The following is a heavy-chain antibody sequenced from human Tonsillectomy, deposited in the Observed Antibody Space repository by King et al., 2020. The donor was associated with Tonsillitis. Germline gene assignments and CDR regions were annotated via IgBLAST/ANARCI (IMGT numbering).Heavy chain of an antibody. CDR3: ARGGYTSSWYYSDS. V-gene: IGHV3-30*03. CDR2: ISYDGSNK. J-gene: IGHJ4*02. D-gene: IGHD6-13*01. Sequence: VQLVESGGGVVQPGRSVRLSCAASGFTFGTYGMHWVRQAPGKGLEWVAGISYDGSNKYYADSVKGRFTISRENSKNTLYLQMNSLRAEDTAVYYCARGGYTSSWYYSDSWGQGTLVTVSS. CDR1: GFTFGTYG.